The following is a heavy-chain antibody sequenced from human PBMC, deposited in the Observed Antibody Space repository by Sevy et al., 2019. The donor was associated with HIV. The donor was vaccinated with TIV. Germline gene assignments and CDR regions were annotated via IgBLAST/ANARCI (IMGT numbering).Heavy chain of an antibody. CDR1: GDSISGGTYS. CDR3: ARAPPVVVVPGAPSWFDP. D-gene: IGHD2-2*01. J-gene: IGHJ5*02. CDR2: IFHSGHT. V-gene: IGHV4-30-2*01. Sequence: SETLSLTCAVSGDSISGGTYSWNWIRQPPGKGLEWIGYIFHSGHTYYNPSLKSRVTISVDTAKNQFSLKVKSVTAADTAVYYCARAPPVVVVPGAPSWFDPWGQGTLVTVSS.